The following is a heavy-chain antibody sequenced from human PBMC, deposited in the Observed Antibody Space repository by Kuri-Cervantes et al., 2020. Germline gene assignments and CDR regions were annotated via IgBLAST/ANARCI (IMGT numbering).Heavy chain of an antibody. CDR3: ARYYYGSGSYYFDY. D-gene: IGHD3-10*01. CDR1: GFTFSSYA. Sequence: GESLKISCAASGFTFSSYAMHWVRQAPGKGLEWVAVISYDGSNKYYADSVKGRFTTSRDNSKNTLYLQMNSLRAEDTAVYYCARYYYGSGSYYFDYWGQGTLVNVYS. V-gene: IGHV3-30-3*01. J-gene: IGHJ4*02. CDR2: ISYDGSNK.